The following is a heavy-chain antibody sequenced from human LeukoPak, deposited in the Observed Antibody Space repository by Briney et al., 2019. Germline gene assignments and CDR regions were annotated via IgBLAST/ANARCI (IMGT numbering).Heavy chain of an antibody. J-gene: IGHJ5*02. CDR3: ARARGSGSYLTFDP. V-gene: IGHV4-38-2*02. CDR2: IYHSGST. D-gene: IGHD1-26*01. CDR1: GYSISSGYY. Sequence: PSETLSLTCTVSGYSISSGYYWGWIRQPPGKGLEWIGSIYHSGSTYYNPSLKSRVTISVDTSKNQFSLKLNSVTAADTAVYYCARARGSGSYLTFDPWGQGTLVTVSS.